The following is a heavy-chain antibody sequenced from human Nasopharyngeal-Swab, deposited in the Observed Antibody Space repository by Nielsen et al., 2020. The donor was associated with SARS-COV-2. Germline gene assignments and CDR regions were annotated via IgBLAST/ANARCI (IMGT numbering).Heavy chain of an antibody. CDR2: IKQDGSEK. D-gene: IGHD1-26*01. Sequence: GGSLRLSCAACGFTFSSYWMSWVRQAPGKGLEWVANIKQDGSEKYYVDSVKGRFTISRDNAKNSLYLQRNSLRAEDTAVYYCARDSRYSGSYYYYYGMDVWGQGTTVTVSS. CDR3: ARDSRYSGSYYYYYGMDV. V-gene: IGHV3-7*01. CDR1: GFTFSSYW. J-gene: IGHJ6*02.